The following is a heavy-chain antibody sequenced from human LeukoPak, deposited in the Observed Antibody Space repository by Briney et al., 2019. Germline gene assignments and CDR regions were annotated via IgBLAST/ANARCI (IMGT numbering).Heavy chain of an antibody. CDR3: ASEFTRPSDAFDI. J-gene: IGHJ3*02. V-gene: IGHV3-48*01. CDR2: ISSSSSTI. CDR1: GFTFSSYS. Sequence: GGSLRLSCAASGFTFSSYSMNWVRQAPGKGLEWVSYISSSSSTIYYADSVKGRFTISRDNAKNSLYLQMNSLRAEDTAVYYCASEFTRPSDAFDIWGQGTMVTVSS. D-gene: IGHD3-16*01.